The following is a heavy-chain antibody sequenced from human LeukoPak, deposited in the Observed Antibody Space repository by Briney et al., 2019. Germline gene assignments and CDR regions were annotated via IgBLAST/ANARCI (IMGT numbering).Heavy chain of an antibody. V-gene: IGHV4-39*01. Sequence: PSETLSLTCTVSGGSISSSSYYWGWIRQPPGKGLEWIGSIYYSGSTYYNPSLKSRVTISVDTSKNQFSLKLSSVTAADTAVYYCATFSFYGSGRYWGQGTLVTVSS. D-gene: IGHD3-10*01. CDR2: IYYSGST. J-gene: IGHJ4*02. CDR1: GGSISSSSYY. CDR3: ATFSFYGSGRY.